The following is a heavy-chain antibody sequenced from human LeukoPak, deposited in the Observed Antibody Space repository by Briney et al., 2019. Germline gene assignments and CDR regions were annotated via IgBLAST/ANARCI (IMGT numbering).Heavy chain of an antibody. J-gene: IGHJ4*02. CDR3: ARDLTGGDDY. CDR1: GFTFSSYE. V-gene: IGHV3-48*03. CDR2: ISSSGSTI. Sequence: PGGSLRLSCAASGFTFSSYEMNWVRQAPGKGLEWVSYISSSGSTIYYADSVKGRFTISRDNAKNTLYLQMNSLRAEDTAVYFCARDLTGGDDYWGQGTLVTVSS. D-gene: IGHD7-27*01.